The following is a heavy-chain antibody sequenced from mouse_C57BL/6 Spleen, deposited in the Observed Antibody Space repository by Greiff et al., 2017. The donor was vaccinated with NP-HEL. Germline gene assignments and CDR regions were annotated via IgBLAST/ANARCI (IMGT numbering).Heavy chain of an antibody. Sequence: EVQLQESGPGLVKPSQSLSLTCSVTGYSITSGYYWNWIRQFPGNKLEWMGYISYDGSNNYNPSLKNRISITRDTSKNQFFLKLNSVTTEDTATYYCARENYGSSHFDYWGQGTTLTVSS. D-gene: IGHD1-1*01. V-gene: IGHV3-6*01. J-gene: IGHJ2*01. CDR2: ISYDGSN. CDR3: ARENYGSSHFDY. CDR1: GYSITSGYY.